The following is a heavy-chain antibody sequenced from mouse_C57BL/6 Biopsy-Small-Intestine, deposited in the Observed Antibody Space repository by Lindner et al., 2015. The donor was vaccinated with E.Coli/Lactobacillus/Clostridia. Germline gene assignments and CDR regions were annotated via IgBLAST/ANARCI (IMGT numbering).Heavy chain of an antibody. CDR1: GYTFTNYW. CDR3: AREYGDYFDY. J-gene: IGHJ2*01. CDR2: IYPGGGYT. D-gene: IGHD2-10*02. V-gene: IGHV1-63*01. Sequence: VQLQESGAELVRPGTSVKMSCKASGYTFTNYWIGWAKQRPGHGLEWIGDIYPGGGYTNYNEKFKGKATLTADKSSRTAYMQFSSLTSEDSAIYYCAREYGDYFDYWGQGTTLTVSS.